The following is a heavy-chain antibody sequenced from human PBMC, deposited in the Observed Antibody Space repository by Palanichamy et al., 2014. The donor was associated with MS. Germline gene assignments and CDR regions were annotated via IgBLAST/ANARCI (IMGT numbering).Heavy chain of an antibody. V-gene: IGHV4-34*01. J-gene: IGHJ4*02. CDR3: AIMQGIAAAGVDY. CDR2: INHSGST. Sequence: QVQLQQWGAGLLKPSETLSLTCAVYGGSFSGYYWSWIRQPPGKGLEWIGEINHSGSTNYNPSLKSRVTISVDTSKNRFSLKLSSVTAADTAVYYCAIMQGIAAAGVDYWGQGTLVTVSS. CDR1: GGSFSGYY. D-gene: IGHD6-13*01.